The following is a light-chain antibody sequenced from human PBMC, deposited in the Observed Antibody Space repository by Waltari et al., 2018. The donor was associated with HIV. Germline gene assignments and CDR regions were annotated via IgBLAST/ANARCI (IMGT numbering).Light chain of an antibody. CDR3: QSYDSSIV. V-gene: IGLV6-57*01. CDR2: DDY. Sequence: NFMLTQPHSVSESPGKTVTISCTRSSGSIATHFVQWYQQRPGSSPTSVIYDDYQRPSGVPDRFSGSIDSSSNSASLTISGLKTEDEADYYCQSYDSSIVFGGGTRLTVL. CDR1: SGSIATHF. J-gene: IGLJ2*01.